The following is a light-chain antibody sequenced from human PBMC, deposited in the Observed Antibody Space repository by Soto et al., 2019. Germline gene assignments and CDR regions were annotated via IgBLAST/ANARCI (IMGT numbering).Light chain of an antibody. CDR2: YDD. Sequence: QPVLTQPPSVSEAPRQRVTISCSGSKSNIGNNGAYWYQQVPGKAPKLLIYYDDLLPSGVSNRFSGSKSGTSASLAISGLQSEDEADYYCASWDDSLNGVVFGGGTKLTVL. CDR1: KSNIGNNG. CDR3: ASWDDSLNGVV. V-gene: IGLV1-36*01. J-gene: IGLJ2*01.